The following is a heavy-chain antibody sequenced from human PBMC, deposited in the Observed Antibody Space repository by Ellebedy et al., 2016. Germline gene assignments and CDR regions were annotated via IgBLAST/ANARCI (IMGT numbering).Heavy chain of an antibody. CDR3: ARASVLLGVEH. D-gene: IGHD3-10*01. CDR2: IFYSGST. CDR1: GGSIGSFY. Sequence: SETLSLXXTISGGSIGSFYWSWIRQPPGKGLEWIGYIFYSGSTNYDPSLKSRVTISVDTSKNQFSLKLSSVTAADTAVYYCARASVLLGVEHWGQGTLVTVSS. V-gene: IGHV4-59*13. J-gene: IGHJ1*01.